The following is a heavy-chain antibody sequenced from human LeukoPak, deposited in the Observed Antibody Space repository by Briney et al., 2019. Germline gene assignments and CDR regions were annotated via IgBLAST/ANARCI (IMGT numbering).Heavy chain of an antibody. CDR1: GGSISSYY. CDR3: ARDLEGGGPFDY. J-gene: IGHJ4*02. V-gene: IGHV4-59*01. Sequence: PSETLSHTCTVSGGSISSYYWSWIRQPPGKGLEWIGCIYYSGSTNYNPSLKSRVTISVDTSKNQFSLKLSSVTAADTAVYYCARDLEGGGPFDYWGQGTLVTVSS. D-gene: IGHD3-16*01. CDR2: IYYSGST.